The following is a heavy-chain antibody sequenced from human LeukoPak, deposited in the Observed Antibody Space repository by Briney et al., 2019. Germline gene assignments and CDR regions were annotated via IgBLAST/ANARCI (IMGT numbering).Heavy chain of an antibody. Sequence: ASVKVSCKASGYTFTSYYMHWVRQAPGQGLEWMGIINPSGGSTSYAQKFQGRVTMTRDMSTSTVYMELSSLRSEDTAVYYCARAGYSSGWYFHYCYYMDVWGKGTTVTVSS. CDR2: INPSGGST. CDR3: ARAGYSSGWYFHYCYYMDV. V-gene: IGHV1-46*01. J-gene: IGHJ6*03. D-gene: IGHD6-19*01. CDR1: GYTFTSYY.